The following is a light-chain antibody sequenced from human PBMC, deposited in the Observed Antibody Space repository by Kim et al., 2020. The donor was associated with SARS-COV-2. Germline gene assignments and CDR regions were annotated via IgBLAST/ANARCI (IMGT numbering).Light chain of an antibody. CDR2: DAS. CDR3: QQSDNLPLT. J-gene: IGKJ3*01. V-gene: IGKV1-33*01. CDR1: QEIRNY. Sequence: SASVGDRVTITVQASQEIRNYLNWFQQKPGKAPKLLIYDASNLEIGVPPRFSGSGSGTHFTFTISSLQPEDVATYYCQQSDNLPLTFGPGTKVDIK.